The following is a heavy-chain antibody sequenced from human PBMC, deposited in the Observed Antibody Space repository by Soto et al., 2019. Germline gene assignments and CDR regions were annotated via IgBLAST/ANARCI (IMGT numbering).Heavy chain of an antibody. D-gene: IGHD2-15*01. V-gene: IGHV3-49*03. CDR1: GFPFDYYT. CDR3: ARYCSGESCFIYH. J-gene: IGHJ5*02. CDR2: IRSKAYGGTT. Sequence: SLRLSCTASGFPFDYYTMSWFRQAPGKGLEWVGFIRSKAYGGTTEYATSVKGRFTISRDDSKSIAYLQMNSLKTEDTAVYYCARYCSGESCFIYHWGQGA.